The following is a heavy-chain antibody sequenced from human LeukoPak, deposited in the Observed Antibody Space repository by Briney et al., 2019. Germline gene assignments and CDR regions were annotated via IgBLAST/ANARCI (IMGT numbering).Heavy chain of an antibody. V-gene: IGHV4-59*01. Sequence: PSETLSLTCTVSGGSISSYYWNWIREPPGKGLEWIGYIYYSGSTNYNPSLKSRVTISVDTSKNQFSLKLSFVTAADTAVYYCARGSIAARNDAFDIWGQGTMVTVSS. D-gene: IGHD6-6*01. CDR3: ARGSIAARNDAFDI. CDR2: IYYSGST. J-gene: IGHJ3*02. CDR1: GGSISSYY.